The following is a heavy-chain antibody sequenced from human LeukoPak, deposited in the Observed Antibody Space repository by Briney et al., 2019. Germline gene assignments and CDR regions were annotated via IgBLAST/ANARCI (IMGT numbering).Heavy chain of an antibody. CDR3: AELGITMIGGV. D-gene: IGHD3-10*02. CDR1: GFTFSSYA. V-gene: IGHV3-48*03. CDR2: ISSSGSTI. Sequence: PGGSLRFSCAASGFTFSSYAMHWVRQAPGKGLEWVSYISSSGSTIYYADSVKGRFTISRDNAKNSLYLQMSSLRAEDTAVYYCAELGITMIGGVWGKGTTVTISS. J-gene: IGHJ6*04.